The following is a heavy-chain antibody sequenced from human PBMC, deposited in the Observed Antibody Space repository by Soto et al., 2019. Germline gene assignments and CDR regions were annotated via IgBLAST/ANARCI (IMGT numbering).Heavy chain of an antibody. CDR1: GYTFTSYY. J-gene: IGHJ6*02. CDR3: ARDGYDSGALGYYYGMDV. CDR2: INPSGGST. Sequence: ASVKVSCKASGYTFTSYYMHWVRQAPGQGLEWMGIINPSGGSTSYAQKFQGRVTMTRDTSTSTVYMELSSLRSEDTAVYYCARDGYDSGALGYYYGMDVWGQGTTVTVSS. V-gene: IGHV1-46*01. D-gene: IGHD3-22*01.